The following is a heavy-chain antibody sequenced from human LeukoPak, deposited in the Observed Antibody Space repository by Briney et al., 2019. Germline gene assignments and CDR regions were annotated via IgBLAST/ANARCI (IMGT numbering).Heavy chain of an antibody. CDR1: GFTFSSYG. Sequence: TGGSLRLLCAASGFTFSSYGMRGVREARRKGGEGVANLKQDGSEKYYVDSVKGRFTISRDNEKNSLYVQMKSLRAEDRAVYYCAREYYYDSSSYYLGSYYFDYCGQGPLITVSS. J-gene: IGHJ4*02. CDR2: LKQDGSEK. V-gene: IGHV3-7*01. CDR3: AREYYYDSSSYYLGSYYFDY. D-gene: IGHD3-22*01.